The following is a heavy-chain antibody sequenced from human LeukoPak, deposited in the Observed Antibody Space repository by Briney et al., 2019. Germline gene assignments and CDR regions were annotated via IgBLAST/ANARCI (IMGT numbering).Heavy chain of an antibody. J-gene: IGHJ2*01. CDR2: IKQDGSEK. V-gene: IGHV3-7*01. CDR1: GFTFSSYA. CDR3: ARDPQHYYDSSGSRYFDL. D-gene: IGHD3-22*01. Sequence: PGGSLRLSCAASGFTFSSYAMSWVRQAPGKGLEWVANIKQDGSEKYYVDSVKGRFTISRDNSKNTLYLQMNSLRAEDTAVYYCARDPQHYYDSSGSRYFDLWGRGTLVTVSS.